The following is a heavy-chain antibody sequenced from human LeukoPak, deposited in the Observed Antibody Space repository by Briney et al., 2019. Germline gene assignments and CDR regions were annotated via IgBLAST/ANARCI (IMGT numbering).Heavy chain of an antibody. V-gene: IGHV4-59*11. CDR1: GGSLISHY. J-gene: IGHJ4*02. Sequence: PETLSLTCTVSGGSLISHYWSWLRQTPGKGLEWIGYIYDFGSTDYNPSLKSRVTMSVDTSKNEFSLKLSSVTAADTAVYYCAGAVGALLTWAFWGQGTLVTVSS. CDR2: IYDFGST. CDR3: AGAVGALLTWAF. D-gene: IGHD1-26*01.